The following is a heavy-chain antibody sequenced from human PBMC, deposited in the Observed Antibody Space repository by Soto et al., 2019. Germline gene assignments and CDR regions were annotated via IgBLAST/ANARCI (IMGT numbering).Heavy chain of an antibody. CDR1: GGASSSYY. Sequence: SETLPLTCTVAGGASSSYYWSWIRQPPGKGLEWIGYIYYSGSTNYTTSLKSRVNISVDTSKNQFSLKLSSVTAADTAVYYCARADILTGYYYYGMDVWAQGPTVTVSS. J-gene: IGHJ6*02. CDR3: ARADILTGYYYYGMDV. D-gene: IGHD3-9*01. CDR2: IYYSGST. V-gene: IGHV4-59*01.